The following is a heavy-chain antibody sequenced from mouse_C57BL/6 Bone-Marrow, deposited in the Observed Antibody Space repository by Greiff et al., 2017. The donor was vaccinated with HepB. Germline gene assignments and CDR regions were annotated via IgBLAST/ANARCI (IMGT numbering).Heavy chain of an antibody. CDR3: ARGAYYGSSCWYFDV. V-gene: IGHV1-22*01. Sequence: VQLQQSGPELVKPGASVKMSCKASGYTFTDYNMHWVKQSHGKSLEWIGYINPNNGGTSYNQKFKGKATLTVNKSSSTAYMELRSLTSEDSAVYYCARGAYYGSSCWYFDVWGTGTTVTVSS. CDR2: INPNNGGT. J-gene: IGHJ1*03. D-gene: IGHD1-1*01. CDR1: GYTFTDYN.